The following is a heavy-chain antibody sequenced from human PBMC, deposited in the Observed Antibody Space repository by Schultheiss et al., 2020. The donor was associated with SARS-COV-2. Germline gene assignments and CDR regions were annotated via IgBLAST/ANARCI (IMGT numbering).Heavy chain of an antibody. J-gene: IGHJ6*02. Sequence: ASVKVSCKASGGTFSSYAISWVRQAPGQGLEWMGWMNPKSGNTGFALKFQGRVAMTRNTSTSTAYMELRSLRSDDTAVYYCARMEATSYYYYYGMDVWGQGTTVTVSS. CDR3: ARMEATSYYYYYGMDV. D-gene: IGHD5-12*01. CDR2: MNPKSGNT. CDR1: GGTFSSYA. V-gene: IGHV1-8*02.